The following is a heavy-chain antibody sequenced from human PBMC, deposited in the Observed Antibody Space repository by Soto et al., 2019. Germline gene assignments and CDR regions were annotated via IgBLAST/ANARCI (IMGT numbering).Heavy chain of an antibody. D-gene: IGHD6-13*01. CDR3: VKDKGAAAGFDY. CDR2: MSYEGSEK. J-gene: IGHJ4*02. CDR1: GFTFSNNG. Sequence: QVHLVESGGGVVQPGRSLRLSCAASGFTFSNNGMHWVRQAPGKGLEWMGVMSYEGSEKYYAGSVKGRFTISRDNSQNTLYLQMDTLRAEDTAIYYCVKDKGAAAGFDYWGQGILVTVSS. V-gene: IGHV3-30*18.